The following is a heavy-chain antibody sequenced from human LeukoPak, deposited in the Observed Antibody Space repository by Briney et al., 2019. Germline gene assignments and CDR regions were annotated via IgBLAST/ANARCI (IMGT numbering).Heavy chain of an antibody. CDR1: GGTFSSYA. CDR3: ARDNSGYPWI. J-gene: IGHJ3*02. CDR2: IIPIFGTA. Sequence: SVKVSCKASGGTFSSYAVSWVRQAPGQGLEWMGGIIPIFGTANYAQKFQGRVTITADESTSTAYMELSSLRSEDTAVYYCARDNSGYPWIWGQGTMVTVSS. V-gene: IGHV1-69*01. D-gene: IGHD5-12*01.